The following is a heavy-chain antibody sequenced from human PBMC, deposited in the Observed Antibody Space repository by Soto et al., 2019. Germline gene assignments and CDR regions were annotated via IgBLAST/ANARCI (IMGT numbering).Heavy chain of an antibody. CDR3: AKPPVSIAVAADAFDI. Sequence: QVQLVESGGGVVQPGRSLRLSCAASGFTFSSYGMHWVRQAPGKGLEWVAVISYDGSNKYYADSVKGRFTISRDNSKNTLYLPMNSLRAEDTAVYYCAKPPVSIAVAADAFDIWGQGTMVTVSS. V-gene: IGHV3-30*18. CDR1: GFTFSSYG. CDR2: ISYDGSNK. J-gene: IGHJ3*02. D-gene: IGHD6-19*01.